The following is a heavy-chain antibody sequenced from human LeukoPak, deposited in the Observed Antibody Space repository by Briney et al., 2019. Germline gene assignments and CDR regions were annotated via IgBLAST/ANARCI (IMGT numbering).Heavy chain of an antibody. CDR1: GFIFNAYW. CDR2: IKEDGSEK. V-gene: IGHV3-7*01. D-gene: IGHD6-6*01. Sequence: QPGGSLRLSCAGSGFIFNAYWMSWVRQAPGKGLEWVANIKEDGSEKNYVDSVKGRFTISRDNAKNSLYLQMNSLRAEDTAVYYCATEYSNSPWFDYWGQGTLVTVSS. J-gene: IGHJ4*02. CDR3: ATEYSNSPWFDY.